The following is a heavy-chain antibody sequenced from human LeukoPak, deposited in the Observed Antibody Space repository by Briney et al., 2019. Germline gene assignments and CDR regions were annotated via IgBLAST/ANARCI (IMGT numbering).Heavy chain of an antibody. Sequence: SETLSPTCTVSGGSISSSSYYWGWIRQPPGKGLEWIGSIYYSGSTYYNPSLKSRVTISVDKSKNQFSLKLSSATAADTAVYYCARLAAAGTSSIYKFDYWGQGTLVTVSS. CDR2: IYYSGST. CDR3: ARLAAAGTSSIYKFDY. J-gene: IGHJ4*02. CDR1: GGSISSSSYY. D-gene: IGHD6-13*01. V-gene: IGHV4-39*07.